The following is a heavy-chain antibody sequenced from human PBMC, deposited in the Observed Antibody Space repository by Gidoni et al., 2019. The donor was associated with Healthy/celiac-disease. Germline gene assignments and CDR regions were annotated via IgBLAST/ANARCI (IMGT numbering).Heavy chain of an antibody. V-gene: IGHV3-9*01. CDR2: ISWNSGSI. CDR3: AKDLYGSGTLIAADY. J-gene: IGHJ4*02. Sequence: EVQLVASGGGLVQPGRSLRLSCAASGFTLDDYAMHWVRQAPGKGLEWVSGISWNSGSIGYADSVKGRFTISRDNAKNSLYLQMNSLRAEDTALYYCAKDLYGSGTLIAADYWGQGTLVTVSS. CDR1: GFTLDDYA. D-gene: IGHD3-10*01.